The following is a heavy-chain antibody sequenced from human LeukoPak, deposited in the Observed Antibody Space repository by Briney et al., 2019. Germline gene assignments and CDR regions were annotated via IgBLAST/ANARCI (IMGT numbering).Heavy chain of an antibody. Sequence: GGSLRLSCAASGFTVSSNYMSWVRQAPGKGLEWVSVIYSGGSTYYADSVKGRFTISRDNSKNTLYLQMNSLRAEDTAVYYCARVSTRSGYHPFDYWGQGTLVTVSS. CDR2: IYSGGST. CDR3: ARVSTRSGYHPFDY. D-gene: IGHD3-22*01. V-gene: IGHV3-66*01. CDR1: GFTVSSNY. J-gene: IGHJ4*02.